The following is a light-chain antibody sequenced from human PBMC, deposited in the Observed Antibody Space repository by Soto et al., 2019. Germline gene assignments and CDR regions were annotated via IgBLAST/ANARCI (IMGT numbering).Light chain of an antibody. Sequence: EIVLTQSPGTLSLSPGERATLSCRASQSISSSYLAWYQQKPGQAPRLLIYGASSRATGIPDRFSGSGSGADFTLTISRLEPEDFAVYYCQHYDSSPRTFGPGTKVEIK. CDR2: GAS. CDR3: QHYDSSPRT. CDR1: QSISSSY. V-gene: IGKV3-20*01. J-gene: IGKJ1*01.